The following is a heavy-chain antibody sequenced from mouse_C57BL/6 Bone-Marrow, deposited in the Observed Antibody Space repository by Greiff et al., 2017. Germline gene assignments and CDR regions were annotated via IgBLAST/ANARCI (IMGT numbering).Heavy chain of an antibody. V-gene: IGHV1-64*01. CDR3: ARNPDYYGSSPEFAY. Sequence: QVQLQQPGAELVKPGASVKLSCKASGYTFTSYWMHWVKQRPGQGLEWIGMIHPNSGSTNYNEKFKSKATLTVDKSSSTAYMQLSSLTSEDSAVYYGARNPDYYGSSPEFAYWGQGTLVTVSA. J-gene: IGHJ3*01. CDR1: GYTFTSYW. CDR2: IHPNSGST. D-gene: IGHD1-1*01.